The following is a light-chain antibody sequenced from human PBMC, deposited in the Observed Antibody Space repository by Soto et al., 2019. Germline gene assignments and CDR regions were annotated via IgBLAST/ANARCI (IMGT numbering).Light chain of an antibody. Sequence: QSVLTQPRSVSGSPGQSVTISCTGTSSDVGGYNYVPWYQQHPGKAPKLMIYDVSKRPSGVPDRFSGSKSGNTASLSISGLQAEDEADYHCCSYAGSNPHVPFGGGTKVTVL. V-gene: IGLV2-11*01. J-gene: IGLJ2*01. CDR1: SSDVGGYNY. CDR2: DVS. CDR3: CSYAGSNPHVP.